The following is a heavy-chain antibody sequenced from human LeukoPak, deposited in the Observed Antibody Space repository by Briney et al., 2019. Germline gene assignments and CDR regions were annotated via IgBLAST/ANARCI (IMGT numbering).Heavy chain of an antibody. Sequence: ASVKVSGKASGYTFTSYAMHWVRQAPGQRLEWMGWINAGNGGTTYAQKFRDRVSMTRDASISTAYMELTSLTSDDTAIYYCARGARGVFFDSWGQGTLVTVSS. CDR3: ARGARGVFFDS. CDR1: GYTFTSYA. CDR2: INAGNGGT. J-gene: IGHJ4*02. D-gene: IGHD1-26*01. V-gene: IGHV1-3*01.